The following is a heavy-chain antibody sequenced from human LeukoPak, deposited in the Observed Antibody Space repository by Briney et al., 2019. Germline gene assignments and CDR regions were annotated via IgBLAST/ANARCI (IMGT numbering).Heavy chain of an antibody. J-gene: IGHJ3*02. CDR3: ARQGAAAIHSGSFDI. Sequence: SETLSLTCTVSGASINNYYWSWIRQTAGKRLEWIRPINTSGSTNYNPSLKSRVTTSVDTSKNQFSLKLTSVTAADTAVYYCARQGAAAIHSGSFDIWGQGTMVTVSS. D-gene: IGHD2-2*01. V-gene: IGHV4-4*07. CDR2: INTSGST. CDR1: GASINNYY.